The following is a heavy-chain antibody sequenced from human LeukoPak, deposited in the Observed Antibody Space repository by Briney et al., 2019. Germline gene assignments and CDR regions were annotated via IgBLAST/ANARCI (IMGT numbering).Heavy chain of an antibody. CDR2: ICKTGGST. V-gene: IGHV3-23*01. CDR3: AKDLESAYDCAGHYSPFDS. Sequence: GGSLRLSCAGSGFTFSNFAISWVRQAPGGGLEWVSAICKTGGSTFYADSVRVRFTISRDNSMNTLFLQMNSLRAEDTAVYYCAKDLESAYDCAGHYSPFDSWAQRTLVTVSS. CDR1: GFTFSNFA. J-gene: IGHJ4*02. D-gene: IGHD2-21*01.